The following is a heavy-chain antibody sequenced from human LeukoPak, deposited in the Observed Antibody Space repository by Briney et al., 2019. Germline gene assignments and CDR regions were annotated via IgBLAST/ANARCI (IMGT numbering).Heavy chain of an antibody. CDR3: ARDPPAVSINTYA. CDR1: GFTVGNNY. V-gene: IGHV3-66*01. CDR2: IFSHGET. D-gene: IGHD2-8*01. Sequence: GGSLRLSCAASGFTVGNNYMNWVRQAPGEGLEWVSLIFSHGETSYADSVKGRFTISRDNSKNTLYLQMNGLRVEDTAVYYCARDPPAVSINTYAWGQGTLVTVSS. J-gene: IGHJ4*02.